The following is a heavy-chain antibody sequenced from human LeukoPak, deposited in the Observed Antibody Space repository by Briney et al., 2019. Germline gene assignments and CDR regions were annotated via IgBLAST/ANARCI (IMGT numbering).Heavy chain of an antibody. D-gene: IGHD5-24*01. J-gene: IGHJ4*02. V-gene: IGHV1-2*06. CDR2: INPNSGGT. CDR3: AREVGGYKPTYYFDY. Sequence: ASVKVSCKASGYTFTGYYMHWVRQAPGQGLEGMGRINPNSGGTNYAQKFQGRVTMTRDTSISTAYMELSRLRSDDPAGYYCAREVGGYKPTYYFDYWGQGTLVTVSS. CDR1: GYTFTGYY.